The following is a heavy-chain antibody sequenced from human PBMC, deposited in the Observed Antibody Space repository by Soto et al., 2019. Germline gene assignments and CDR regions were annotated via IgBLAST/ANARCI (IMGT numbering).Heavy chain of an antibody. D-gene: IGHD7-27*01. CDR1: GFTLSTSG. V-gene: IGHV3-33*01. Sequence: QVQLVESGGGVVQPGRSLRLSCAASGFTLSTSGMHWVRQAPGKGLEWVAVIWYDGGNKHYGESVKGRFIISRDNSKNTLDLQMNSLRDEETAVYYCARDRGYSIWEFIMDVWGQGPTVTVPS. CDR3: ARDRGYSIWEFIMDV. J-gene: IGHJ6*02. CDR2: IWYDGGNK.